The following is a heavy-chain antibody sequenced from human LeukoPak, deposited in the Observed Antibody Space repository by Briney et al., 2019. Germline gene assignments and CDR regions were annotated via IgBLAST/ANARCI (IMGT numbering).Heavy chain of an antibody. V-gene: IGHV3-48*04. D-gene: IGHD1-7*01. J-gene: IGHJ4*02. CDR3: VRMNYVSTGWGAPFDY. CDR2: ISSSGTAM. Sequence: HPGGSLRLSCAASGFTFSTYTMNWVRRAPGKGLEWLSYISSSGTAMYYADSVKGRFTISRDNARNSLYLQMNNLRAEDTALYYCVRMNYVSTGWGAPFDYWGQGTLVTVSS. CDR1: GFTFSTYT.